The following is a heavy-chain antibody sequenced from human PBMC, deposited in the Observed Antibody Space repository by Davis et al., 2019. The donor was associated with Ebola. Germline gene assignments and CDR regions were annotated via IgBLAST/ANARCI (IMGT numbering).Heavy chain of an antibody. CDR1: GFTYSSYG. Sequence: GESLKISCVASGFTYSSYGMSWVRQAPGKGLEWVSGISGSGGSTYYADSVKGRFTISRDNSKNTLYLQMNSLRAEDTAVYYCARESSNSFYYYGMDVWGQGTTVTVSS. J-gene: IGHJ6*02. V-gene: IGHV3-23*01. D-gene: IGHD1-1*01. CDR3: ARESSNSFYYYGMDV. CDR2: ISGSGGST.